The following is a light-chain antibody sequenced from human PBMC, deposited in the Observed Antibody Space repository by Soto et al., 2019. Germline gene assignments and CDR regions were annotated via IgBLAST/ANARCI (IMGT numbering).Light chain of an antibody. CDR3: QQYYSLPWT. Sequence: DIVMTQTPDSLAVSLGERATINCKSSQSVLYNSKNDSYLTWYQQKPGQSPKVLIYWASTRESGVPDRFSGSGSGTDFTLTISNLQAEDVAVYYCQQYYSLPWTFGQATKLEIK. V-gene: IGKV4-1*01. J-gene: IGKJ1*01. CDR2: WAS. CDR1: QSVLYNSKNDSY.